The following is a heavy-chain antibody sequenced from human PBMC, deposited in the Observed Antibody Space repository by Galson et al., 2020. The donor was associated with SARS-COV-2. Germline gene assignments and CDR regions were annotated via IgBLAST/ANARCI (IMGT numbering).Heavy chain of an antibody. J-gene: IGHJ4*02. Sequence: SETLSLTCTVSGGSISSGDYYWSWIRQPPGKGLEWIGYIYYSGSTYYNPSLKSRVTISVDTSKNQFSLKLSSVTAADTAVYYCARGVSGYARGIFDYWGQGTLVTVSS. V-gene: IGHV4-30-4*01. D-gene: IGHD5-12*01. CDR1: GGSISSGDYY. CDR3: ARGVSGYARGIFDY. CDR2: IYYSGST.